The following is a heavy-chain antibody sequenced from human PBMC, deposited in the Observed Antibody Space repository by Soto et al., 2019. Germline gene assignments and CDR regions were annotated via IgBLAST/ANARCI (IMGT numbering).Heavy chain of an antibody. CDR2: IFYDGSKI. J-gene: IGHJ4*02. V-gene: IGHV3-30*18. Sequence: PGGSLRLSCAASGFSFSSSGMHWVRQAPGKGLEWVADIFYDGSKIHYADSVKGRLTISRDNSKNTVHLQMNSLRPEDTAVYYCAKDLTGPYDYWGQGTLVTVSS. CDR3: AKDLTGPYDY. D-gene: IGHD3-9*01. CDR1: GFSFSSSG.